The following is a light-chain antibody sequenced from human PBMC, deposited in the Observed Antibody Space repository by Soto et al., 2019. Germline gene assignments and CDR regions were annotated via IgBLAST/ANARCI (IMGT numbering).Light chain of an antibody. Sequence: QSVLTQPPSVSGAPGRRVTTSCTGSSSNIGSTYDVQGYQQLPGTAPKLLIHGNTDRPSGVPDRFSGSKSGTSASLAITGLQADDEADYYCQSYDDSLSVHYVFGTGTKLTVL. V-gene: IGLV1-40*01. CDR1: SSNIGSTYD. J-gene: IGLJ1*01. CDR2: GNT. CDR3: QSYDDSLSVHYV.